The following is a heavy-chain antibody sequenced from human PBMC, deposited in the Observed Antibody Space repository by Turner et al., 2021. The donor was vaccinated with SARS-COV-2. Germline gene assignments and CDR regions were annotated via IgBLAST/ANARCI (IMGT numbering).Heavy chain of an antibody. CDR2: IYYSAST. CDR1: GGSISSYY. D-gene: IGHD3-22*01. CDR3: ARHPYYYDSSGYHFDY. J-gene: IGHJ4*02. Sequence: QVQLQESGPGLVKPSEILSLTCTVSGGSISSYYCSWIRQPPGKGLEWIGYIYYSASTNYNPSLKSRVTISVDTSKNQFSLKLSSVTAADTAIYYCARHPYYYDSSGYHFDYWGQGTLVTVSS. V-gene: IGHV4-59*08.